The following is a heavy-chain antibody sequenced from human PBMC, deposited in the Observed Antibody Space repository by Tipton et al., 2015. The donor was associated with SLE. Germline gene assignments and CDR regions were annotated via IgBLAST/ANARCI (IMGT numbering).Heavy chain of an antibody. CDR3: AREPDY. Sequence: TLSLTCSVSGGSVTNYYWRWIRQPPGKGLEWIGYIYYTGTTSYNPSLKSRLIMTVDTSKNQFSLKLTSVTAADTAVYYCAREPDYWGQGILVAVSS. J-gene: IGHJ4*02. CDR2: IYYTGTT. V-gene: IGHV4-59*02. CDR1: GGSVTNYY.